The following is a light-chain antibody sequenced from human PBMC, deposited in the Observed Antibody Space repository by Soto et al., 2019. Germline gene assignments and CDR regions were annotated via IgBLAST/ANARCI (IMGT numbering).Light chain of an antibody. CDR1: SSNIGAGYD. Sequence: QSVLTQPPSASGAPGQRVTISCTGSSSNIGAGYDVHWYRQLPGTAPKLLIYANTNRPSGVPDRFSGSKSGTSASLAITGLQAEDEADYYCQSYDTSLSAWVFGGGTKLTVL. CDR3: QSYDTSLSAWV. J-gene: IGLJ3*02. V-gene: IGLV1-40*01. CDR2: ANT.